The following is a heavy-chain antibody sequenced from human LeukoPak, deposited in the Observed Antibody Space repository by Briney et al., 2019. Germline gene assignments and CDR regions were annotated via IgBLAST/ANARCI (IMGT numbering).Heavy chain of an antibody. CDR3: ARDRDIVATIKARTMDV. CDR2: ISSSSSYI. Sequence: PGGSLRLSCAASGFTFSSYSMNWVRQAPGKGLEWVSSISSSSSYIYYADSVKGRFTISRDNAKNSLYLQMNSLRAEDTAVYYCARDRDIVATIKARTMDVWGKGTTVTISS. D-gene: IGHD5-12*01. J-gene: IGHJ6*03. V-gene: IGHV3-21*01. CDR1: GFTFSSYS.